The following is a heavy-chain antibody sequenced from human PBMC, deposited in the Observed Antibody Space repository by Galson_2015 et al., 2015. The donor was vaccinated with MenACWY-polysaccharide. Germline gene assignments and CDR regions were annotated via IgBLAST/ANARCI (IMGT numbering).Heavy chain of an antibody. V-gene: IGHV3-49*03. Sequence: SLRLSCAASGFTFGDYAMAWFRQAPGKGLEWVGFIRCKASGETTGYAASVKGRFTISRDDSKSTAYRQMNSLQTEDTAIYYCTRDRPIDYWGQGTLVTVSS. J-gene: IGHJ4*02. CDR3: TRDRPIDY. CDR2: IRCKASGETT. CDR1: GFTFGDYA.